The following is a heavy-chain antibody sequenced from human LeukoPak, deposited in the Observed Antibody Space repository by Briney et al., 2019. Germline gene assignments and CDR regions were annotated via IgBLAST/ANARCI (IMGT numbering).Heavy chain of an antibody. Sequence: GGSLRLSCAASGFTFSSYWMSWVRQAPGKGLEWVANIKQDGSEKYYVDSVKGRFTISRDNAKNSLYLQMNSLRAEDTAVYYCAKDGDPTPGLYYFDYWGQGTLVTVSS. CDR3: AKDGDPTPGLYYFDY. D-gene: IGHD4-17*01. CDR2: IKQDGSEK. V-gene: IGHV3-7*01. J-gene: IGHJ4*02. CDR1: GFTFSSYW.